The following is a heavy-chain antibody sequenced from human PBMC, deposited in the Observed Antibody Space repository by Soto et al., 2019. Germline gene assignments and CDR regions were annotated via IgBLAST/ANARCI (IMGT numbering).Heavy chain of an antibody. CDR2: IWYDGSNK. J-gene: IGHJ6*04. CDR1: GFTFSSYG. V-gene: IGHV3-33*01. D-gene: IGHD3-3*01. Sequence: GGSLRLSCAASGFTFSSYGMHWVRQAPGKGLEWVAVIWYDGSNKYYADSVKGRFTISRDNSKNTLYLQMNSLRAEDTAVYYCARDFTYYDFWSGYYSYYYYGMDVWGKGTTVTVAS. CDR3: ARDFTYYDFWSGYYSYYYYGMDV.